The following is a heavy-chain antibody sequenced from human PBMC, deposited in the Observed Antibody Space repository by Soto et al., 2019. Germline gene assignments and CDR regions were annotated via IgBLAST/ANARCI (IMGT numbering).Heavy chain of an antibody. Sequence: GGSQRLSCAASGFTFSSYAMSWVRQAPGKGLEWVSAISGSGGSTYYADSVKGRFTISRDNSKNTLYLQMNSLRAEDTAVYYCAKEGSRAVVPADPYYYYGMDVWGQGTTVTVSS. D-gene: IGHD2-2*01. CDR1: GFTFSSYA. J-gene: IGHJ6*02. CDR3: AKEGSRAVVPADPYYYYGMDV. V-gene: IGHV3-23*01. CDR2: ISGSGGST.